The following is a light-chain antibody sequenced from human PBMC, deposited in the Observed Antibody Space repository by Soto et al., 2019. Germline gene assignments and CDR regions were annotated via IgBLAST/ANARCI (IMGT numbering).Light chain of an antibody. CDR3: QQYNDWPPYT. J-gene: IGKJ2*01. Sequence: EIVMTQSPATLSVSPGERATLSCRASQSISSKLAWYQQKPGQAPRLLIYGASTRATGIPGRFSGSGSGTEFTLTISSLQSEDFGVYYCQQYNDWPPYTFGQGTKLVI. V-gene: IGKV3-15*01. CDR2: GAS. CDR1: QSISSK.